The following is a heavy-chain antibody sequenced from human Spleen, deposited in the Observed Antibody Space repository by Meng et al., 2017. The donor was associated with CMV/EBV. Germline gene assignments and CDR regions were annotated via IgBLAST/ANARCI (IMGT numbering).Heavy chain of an antibody. Sequence: SGGSISSSNLWTWVRQVPGKGLEWIGEIYHSGSTNYNPSLKSRVTISVDKFKNQFSLKLGSVTAADTAVYYCVKGYSGVDIYAFDVWGPGTMVTVSS. D-gene: IGHD5-12*01. CDR2: IYHSGST. J-gene: IGHJ3*01. CDR3: VKGYSGVDIYAFDV. V-gene: IGHV4-4*02. CDR1: GGSISSSNL.